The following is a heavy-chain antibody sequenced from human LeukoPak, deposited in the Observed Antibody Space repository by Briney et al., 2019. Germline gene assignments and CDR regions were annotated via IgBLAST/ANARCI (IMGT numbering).Heavy chain of an antibody. CDR2: IGSTGDNI. V-gene: IGHV3-23*01. Sequence: GWSLRLSCAASGFTFSSYGMSWVRQAPGTGLEWVSAIGSTGDNIHYADSVKGRFTISRENSKNAMFLQMNSLRVDDTAVYYCARQRVMLTGTGGTWMDPWGQGTLVTVSS. CDR3: ARQRVMLTGTGGTWMDP. CDR1: GFTFSSYG. D-gene: IGHD1/OR15-1a*01. J-gene: IGHJ5*02.